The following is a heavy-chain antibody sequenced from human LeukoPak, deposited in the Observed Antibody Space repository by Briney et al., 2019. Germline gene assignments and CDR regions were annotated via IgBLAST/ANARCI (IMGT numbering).Heavy chain of an antibody. D-gene: IGHD5-18*01. CDR3: AANTAPEDY. V-gene: IGHV4-34*01. J-gene: IGHJ4*02. Sequence: PSETLSLTCAVYGGAFSGYYWSWIRQPPGKGLEWIGEINHSGSTNYNPSLKSRVTISVDTSKNQFSLKLSSVTAADTAVYYCAANTAPEDYWGQGTLVTVSS. CDR1: GGAFSGYY. CDR2: INHSGST.